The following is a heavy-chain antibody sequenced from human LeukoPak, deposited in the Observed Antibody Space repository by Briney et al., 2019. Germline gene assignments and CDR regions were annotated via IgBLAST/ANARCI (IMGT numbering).Heavy chain of an antibody. CDR2: INHSGTT. V-gene: IGHV4-34*01. D-gene: IGHD3-16*02. J-gene: IGHJ4*02. CDR3: ASHYSSGSYRYTGSFDS. CDR1: GGSFSDYY. Sequence: SETLSLTCAVYGGSFSDYYWSWIRQPPGKGLEWLGEINHSGTTNYSPSLKSRVSISVDTSKNQFSLKLNSVTAADAAMYYCASHYSSGSYRYTGSFDSWGRGMLVNVSS.